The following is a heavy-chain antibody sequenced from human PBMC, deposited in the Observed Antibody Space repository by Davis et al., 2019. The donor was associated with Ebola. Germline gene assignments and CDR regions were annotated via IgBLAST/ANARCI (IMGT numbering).Heavy chain of an antibody. V-gene: IGHV3-7*01. CDR1: GFTVSTSY. D-gene: IGHD6-19*01. CDR3: AKDPKYSSGWYYYGMDV. CDR2: IKQDGSEK. J-gene: IGHJ6*04. Sequence: GESLKISCAASGFTVSTSYMSWVRQAPGKGLEWVANIKQDGSEKYYADSVKGRFTISRDNSKNTLYLQMNSLRAEDTAVYYCAKDPKYSSGWYYYGMDVWGKGTTVTVSS.